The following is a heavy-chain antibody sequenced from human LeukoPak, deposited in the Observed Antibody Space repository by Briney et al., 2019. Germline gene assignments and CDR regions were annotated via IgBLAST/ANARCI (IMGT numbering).Heavy chain of an antibody. CDR1: GYTLTELS. Sequence: ASVKVSCKVSGYTLTELSMHWVRQAPGKGLEWMGGFDPEDGETIYAQKFQGRVTMTEDISTDTAYMELSSLRSEDTAVYYCATDRHKGLWFGELSDWGQGTLVTVSS. CDR2: FDPEDGET. CDR3: ATDRHKGLWFGELSD. J-gene: IGHJ4*02. V-gene: IGHV1-24*01. D-gene: IGHD3-10*01.